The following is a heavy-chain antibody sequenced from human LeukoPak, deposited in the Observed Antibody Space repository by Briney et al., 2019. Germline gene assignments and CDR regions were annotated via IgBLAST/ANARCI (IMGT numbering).Heavy chain of an antibody. CDR1: GYTFTGYY. CDR3: ARGQTQAYNLMWFGEFSNYMDV. CDR2: INPNSGGT. V-gene: IGHV1-2*02. J-gene: IGHJ6*03. D-gene: IGHD3-10*01. Sequence: ASVKVSCKASGYTFTGYYMHWVRQAPGQGLEWMGWINPNSGGTNYAQKFQGRVTMTRDTSISTAYMELSRLRSDDTAVYYCARGQTQAYNLMWFGEFSNYMDVWGKGTTVTISS.